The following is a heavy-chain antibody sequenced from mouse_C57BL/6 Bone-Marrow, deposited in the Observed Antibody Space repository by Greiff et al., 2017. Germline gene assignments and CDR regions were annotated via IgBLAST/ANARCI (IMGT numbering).Heavy chain of an antibody. CDR3: ARSIYYYNILDY. CDR2: IDPSDSYT. Sequence: VQLQQSGAELVRPGASVKLSCKASGYTFTSYCMHWVKQRPGQGLEWIGGIDPSDSYTNYNQKFKGKATLAVDTSSSTAYMQLSSLTSEDSAVXYCARSIYYYNILDYWGQGTTLTVSS. CDR1: GYTFTSYC. V-gene: IGHV1-59*01. J-gene: IGHJ2*01. D-gene: IGHD1-1*01.